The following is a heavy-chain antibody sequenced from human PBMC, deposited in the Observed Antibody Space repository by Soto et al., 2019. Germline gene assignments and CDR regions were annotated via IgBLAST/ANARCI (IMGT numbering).Heavy chain of an antibody. Sequence: EVQLLESGGGLVQPGGYLRLSCEDSGFTFSSSAMTWVRQAQGQGLEWVSSIGPSGDDTYYAGSGEGRFTISRDNSKNTLDLQLNSLRAEDTAIYKCAQGGLSTPGLEYWGQGTLVTVSS. D-gene: IGHD2-8*02. V-gene: IGHV3-23*01. J-gene: IGHJ4*02. CDR2: IGPSGDDT. CDR1: GFTFSSSA. CDR3: AQGGLSTPGLEY.